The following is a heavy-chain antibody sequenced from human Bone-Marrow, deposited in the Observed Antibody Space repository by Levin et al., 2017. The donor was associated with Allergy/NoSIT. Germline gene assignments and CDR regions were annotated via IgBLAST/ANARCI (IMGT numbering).Heavy chain of an antibody. J-gene: IGHJ6*02. Sequence: GESLKISCAASGFTFSGSAMHWVRQASGKGLEWVGRIRSKANSYATAYAASVKGRFTISRDDSKNTAYLQMNSLKTEDTAVYYCTVDTAMVDYYYGMDVWGQGTTVTVSS. CDR2: IRSKANSYAT. D-gene: IGHD5-18*01. V-gene: IGHV3-73*01. CDR3: TVDTAMVDYYYGMDV. CDR1: GFTFSGSA.